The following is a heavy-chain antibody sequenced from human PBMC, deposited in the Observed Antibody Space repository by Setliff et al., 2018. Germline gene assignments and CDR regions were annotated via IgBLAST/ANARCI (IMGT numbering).Heavy chain of an antibody. CDR2: INWNGVSI. CDR1: GFSFHDYG. Sequence: GGSLRLSCAVSGFSFHDYGMGWVRQAPGKGLEWVSSINWNGVSIGYADSVKGRFTISRDSAKNSLYLQMNSLRAEDTALYYCARVPRIIIMVGVISHYYYMDVWGKGTTVTVSS. CDR3: ARVPRIIIMVGVISHYYYMDV. J-gene: IGHJ6*03. D-gene: IGHD3-3*02. V-gene: IGHV3-20*04.